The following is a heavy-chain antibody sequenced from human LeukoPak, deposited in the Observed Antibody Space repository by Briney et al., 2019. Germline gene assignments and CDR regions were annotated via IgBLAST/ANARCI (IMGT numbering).Heavy chain of an antibody. Sequence: GGSLRLSCAASGFTFSSYDMHWVRQATGKGLEWVSAIGTAGDTYYPGSVKGRFTISRENAKNSLYLQMNSLRAGDTAVYYCARSKVGYSYGYVNDAFDIWGQGTMVTVSS. D-gene: IGHD5-18*01. J-gene: IGHJ3*02. CDR2: IGTAGDT. V-gene: IGHV3-13*01. CDR1: GFTFSSYD. CDR3: ARSKVGYSYGYVNDAFDI.